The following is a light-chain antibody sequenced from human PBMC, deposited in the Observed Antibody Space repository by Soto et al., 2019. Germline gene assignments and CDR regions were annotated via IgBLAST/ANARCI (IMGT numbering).Light chain of an antibody. CDR1: SSNIGSNT. V-gene: IGLV1-44*01. CDR3: AAWDDSLNGRV. Sequence: QSVLTQPPSASATPGQRVTISCSGSSSNIGSNTVNWYQQLPGTAPKLLIYKNNQRPSGVPDRFSDSKSGTSASLAISGLQSEDEADYYCAAWDDSLNGRVFGGGTKLTVL. CDR2: KNN. J-gene: IGLJ3*02.